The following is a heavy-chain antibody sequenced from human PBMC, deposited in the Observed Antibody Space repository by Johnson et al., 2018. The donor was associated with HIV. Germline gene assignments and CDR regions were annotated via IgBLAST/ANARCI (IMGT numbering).Heavy chain of an antibody. CDR2: IKQDGSDK. Sequence: VQLVESGGGVVQPGGSLRLSCAASGFTFSDHYMDWVRQAPGRGLEWVANIKQDGSDKYYVDSVKGRFTISRDNSNNTLYLQMNSLRAEDTAVYYCAKDRGSGWYRDAFDIWGQGTMVTVSS. V-gene: IGHV3-7*01. CDR1: GFTFSDHY. CDR3: AKDRGSGWYRDAFDI. J-gene: IGHJ3*02. D-gene: IGHD6-19*01.